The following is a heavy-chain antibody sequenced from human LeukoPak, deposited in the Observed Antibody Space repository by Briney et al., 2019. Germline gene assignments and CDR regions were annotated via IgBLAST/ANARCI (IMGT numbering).Heavy chain of an antibody. CDR1: GGSISSSSYY. J-gene: IGHJ4*02. Sequence: SETLSLTCTVSGGSISSSSYYWGWIRQPPGKGLEWIGSIYYSGSTYYNPSLKSRVTISVDTSKNQFSLKLSSVTAADTAVYYCARKFSGITIFGVADYWGQGTLVTVSS. CDR2: IYYSGST. V-gene: IGHV4-39*07. D-gene: IGHD3-3*01. CDR3: ARKFSGITIFGVADY.